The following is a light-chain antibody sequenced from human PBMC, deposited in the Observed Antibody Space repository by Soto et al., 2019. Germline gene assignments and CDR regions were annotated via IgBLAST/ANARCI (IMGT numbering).Light chain of an antibody. J-gene: IGLJ2*01. Sequence: QLVLTQSPSASASLGASVKLTCTLSSGHSSYAIAWHRQQPEKGPRYLRKLSSDDSHSKGDGIPDRFSGSSSGAERYLTISSLQSEDEADYYCQTWDTGARVVFGGGTKLTVL. CDR1: SGHSSYA. CDR3: QTWDTGARVV. CDR2: LSSDDSH. V-gene: IGLV4-69*01.